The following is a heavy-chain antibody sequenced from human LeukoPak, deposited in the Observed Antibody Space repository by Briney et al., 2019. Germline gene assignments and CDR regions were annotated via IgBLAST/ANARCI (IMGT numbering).Heavy chain of an antibody. CDR2: ISYDGSNK. D-gene: IGHD3-22*01. CDR1: GFTFSSYA. V-gene: IGHV3-30-3*01. J-gene: IGHJ4*02. CDR3: ARSRVDSSGYYFSFDY. Sequence: GGSLRLSCAASGFTFSSYAMHWVRQAPGKGLEWVAVISYDGSNKYYADSVKGRFTTSRDNSKNTLYLQMNSLRAEDTAVYYCARSRVDSSGYYFSFDYWGQGTLVTVSS.